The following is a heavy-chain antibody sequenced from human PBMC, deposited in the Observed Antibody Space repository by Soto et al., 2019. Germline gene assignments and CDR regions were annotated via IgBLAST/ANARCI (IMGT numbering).Heavy chain of an antibody. CDR3: ARTLWIPFDY. V-gene: IGHV4-34*01. Sequence: QVQLQQWGAGLLKPSETLSLTCAVYGGSFSGYYWSWIRQPPGKGLEWIGEINHSGSTNYNPSLKSRVTISVDTYKNQFSLKLSSVTAADTAVYYCARTLWIPFDYWGQGTLVTVSS. D-gene: IGHD5-12*01. CDR2: INHSGST. J-gene: IGHJ4*02. CDR1: GGSFSGYY.